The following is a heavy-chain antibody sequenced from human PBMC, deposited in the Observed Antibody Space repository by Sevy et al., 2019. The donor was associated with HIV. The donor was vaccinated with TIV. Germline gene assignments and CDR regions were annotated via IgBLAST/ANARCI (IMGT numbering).Heavy chain of an antibody. D-gene: IGHD3-10*01. J-gene: IGHJ3*02. CDR3: GREMISMVPGVPDAFDI. V-gene: IGHV3-74*01. Sequence: GGSLRLSCAASGFTFSTYWMHWVRQAPGKGLVWVSRINSDGSNTNYADSVEGRFTTSRDNAKNTLYLQMNSLRADDTALYYCGREMISMVPGVPDAFDIWGQGTMVTVSS. CDR1: GFTFSTYW. CDR2: INSDGSNT.